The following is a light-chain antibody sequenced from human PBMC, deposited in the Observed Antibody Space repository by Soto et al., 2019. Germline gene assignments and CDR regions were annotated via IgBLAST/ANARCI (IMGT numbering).Light chain of an antibody. Sequence: QSVLTQPASVSGSPGQSITISCTGTSSDVGDYDFVSWYQQYPGKAPKLIIYDVYNRPSGVSLRFSGSESGNTTSLTSLGLQAEDEADYYCCSHPFTNTHVVFGAGTKLTVL. CDR1: SSDVGDYDF. J-gene: IGLJ2*01. V-gene: IGLV2-14*01. CDR3: CSHPFTNTHVV. CDR2: DVY.